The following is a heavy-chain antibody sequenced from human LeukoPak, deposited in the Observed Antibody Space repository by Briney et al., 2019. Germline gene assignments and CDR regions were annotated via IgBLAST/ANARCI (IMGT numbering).Heavy chain of an antibody. Sequence: SETLSLTCTVSGGSISSSSSYWGWIRQPPGKGLEWIGSIYYSGSTYYNPSLKSRVTISVDTSKNQFSLKLSSVTAADTAVYHCSGIVVVVAATGGMDVWGQGTTVTVSS. J-gene: IGHJ6*02. CDR3: SGIVVVVAATGGMDV. V-gene: IGHV4-39*01. CDR1: GGSISSSSSY. CDR2: IYYSGST. D-gene: IGHD2-15*01.